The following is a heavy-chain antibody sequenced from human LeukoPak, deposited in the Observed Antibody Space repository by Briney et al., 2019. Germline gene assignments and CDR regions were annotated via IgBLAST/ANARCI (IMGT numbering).Heavy chain of an antibody. CDR1: GFIFSAYS. CDR3: ARAHPDSYGAPYYFDF. V-gene: IGHV3-21*01. CDR2: ISGNSNYI. D-gene: IGHD5-18*01. J-gene: IGHJ4*02. Sequence: PGGSLRLSCAASGFIFSAYSMNWVRQAPGKGLEWVSTISGNSNYIYYADSVKGRFTISRDYAKTSLYLQMNSLRAEDTAVYYCARAHPDSYGAPYYFDFWGQGTLVTVSS.